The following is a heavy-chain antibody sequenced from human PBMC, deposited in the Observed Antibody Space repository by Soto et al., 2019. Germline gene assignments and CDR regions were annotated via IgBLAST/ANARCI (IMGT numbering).Heavy chain of an antibody. V-gene: IGHV3-23*01. J-gene: IGHJ4*02. CDR2: ISGSGGST. Sequence: EVQLLESGGGLVQPGGSLRLSCAASGFTFSSYAMSWVRQAPGKGLEWVSAISGSGGSTYYADSVKCRFTISRDNSKNTLYLQMNILRAEDTAVYYCAKGGHDYGRNSGGAYYVDYWGQGNLVTVSS. D-gene: IGHD4-17*01. CDR1: GFTFSSYA. CDR3: AKGGHDYGRNSGGAYYVDY.